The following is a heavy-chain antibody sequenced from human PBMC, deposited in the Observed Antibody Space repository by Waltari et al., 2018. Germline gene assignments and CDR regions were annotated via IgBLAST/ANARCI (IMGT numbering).Heavy chain of an antibody. CDR2: ISGSGGST. CDR3: SKGEPYYFDY. D-gene: IGHD1-26*01. J-gene: IGHJ4*02. Sequence: EVQLLESGGGLVQPGGSLRLSGAASGFTFGGAAMRGVRQAPGKGLEWVSAISGSGGSTYYADSVKGRFTISRDNSKNTLYLQMNSLRAEDTAVYYCSKGEPYYFDYWGQGTLVTVSS. V-gene: IGHV3-23*01. CDR1: GFTFGGAA.